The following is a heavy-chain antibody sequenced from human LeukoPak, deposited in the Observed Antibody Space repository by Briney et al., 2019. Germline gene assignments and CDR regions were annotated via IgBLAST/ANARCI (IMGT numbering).Heavy chain of an antibody. CDR1: GGSISSYY. J-gene: IGHJ4*02. V-gene: IGHV4-4*07. CDR2: IYTSGST. Sequence: KPSETLSLTCTVSGGSISSYYWSWIRQPAGKGLEWIGRIYTSGSTNYNPSLKSRVTMSVDTSKNQFSLKLSSVTAADTAVYYCARVRIDYGDYYFDYWGQGTLVTVSS. D-gene: IGHD4-17*01. CDR3: ARVRIDYGDYYFDY.